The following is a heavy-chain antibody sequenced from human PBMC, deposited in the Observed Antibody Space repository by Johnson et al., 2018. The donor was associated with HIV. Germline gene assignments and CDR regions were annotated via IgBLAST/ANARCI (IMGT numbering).Heavy chain of an antibody. J-gene: IGHJ3*02. Sequence: EVQLVESGGGLVQPGGSLRLSCAASGFTFSSYAMSWVRQAPGKGLEWVSAISGSGGSTYYEDSVKGRFTISRDNSKNKLYLQMNSLRAEDTAVYYCAKAMSPMVRGNIWGQGTMVTVSS. CDR3: AKAMSPMVRGNI. CDR2: ISGSGGST. V-gene: IGHV3-23*04. CDR1: GFTFSSYA. D-gene: IGHD3-10*01.